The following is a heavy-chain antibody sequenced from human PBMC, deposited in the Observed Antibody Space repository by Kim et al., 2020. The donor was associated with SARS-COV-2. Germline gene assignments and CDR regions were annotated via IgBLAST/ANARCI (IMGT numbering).Heavy chain of an antibody. V-gene: IGHV4-34*01. CDR3: ARGRPIFGVVAYGMDV. J-gene: IGHJ6*02. Sequence: SRKGRVTISVDTYKNQFSRKLSSVTAADTAVYYCARGRPIFGVVAYGMDVWGQGTTVTVSS. D-gene: IGHD3-3*01.